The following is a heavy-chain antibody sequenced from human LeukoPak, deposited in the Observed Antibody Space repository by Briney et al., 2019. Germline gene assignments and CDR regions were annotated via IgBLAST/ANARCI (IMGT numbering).Heavy chain of an antibody. D-gene: IGHD2-15*01. CDR3: ARGEGVCSGGSCYQSDF. V-gene: IGHV5-51*01. CDR2: IYPGDSDT. Sequence: GESLKISCKGSGYSFTSYWIGWVRQVPWKGLEWMGIIYPGDSDTTYSPSFQGQVTISVDNSINTAYLQWSSLKASDTAMYYCARGEGVCSGGSCYQSDFWGQGTLVTVSS. J-gene: IGHJ4*02. CDR1: GYSFTSYW.